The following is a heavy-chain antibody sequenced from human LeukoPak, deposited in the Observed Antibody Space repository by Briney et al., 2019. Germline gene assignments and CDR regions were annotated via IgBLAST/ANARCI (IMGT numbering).Heavy chain of an antibody. V-gene: IGHV4-30-4*01. D-gene: IGHD4-23*01. CDR3: ARDSVVTPGYFDH. Sequence: PSETLSLTCTVSGGSISSNEYYWSWIRQPPGKGLEWIGYIYYSGSTYFNPSLQSRLTISVDTSESQFSLMLTSVTAADTAVYYCARDSVVTPGYFDHWGQGILVTVSS. J-gene: IGHJ4*02. CDR1: GGSISSNEYY. CDR2: IYYSGST.